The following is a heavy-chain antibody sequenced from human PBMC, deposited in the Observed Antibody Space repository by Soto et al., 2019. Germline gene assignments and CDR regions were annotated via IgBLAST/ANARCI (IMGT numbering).Heavy chain of an antibody. V-gene: IGHV4-4*02. Sequence: SETLSLTCAVSGGSISSSNWWGWVRQPPGKGLEWIGQISHSGSTSYNPSLKSRVTISVDKSMNQFSLKLDSVTAADTAVYYCASVSCTSSRCYSMTIDYWGQGTLVTVSS. CDR2: ISHSGST. CDR3: ASVSCTSSRCYSMTIDY. D-gene: IGHD2-2*02. J-gene: IGHJ4*02. CDR1: GGSISSSNW.